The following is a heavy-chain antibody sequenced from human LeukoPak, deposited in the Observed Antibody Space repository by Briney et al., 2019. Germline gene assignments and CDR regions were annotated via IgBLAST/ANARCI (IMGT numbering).Heavy chain of an antibody. J-gene: IGHJ3*02. D-gene: IGHD3-22*01. V-gene: IGHV4-31*03. CDR1: GGSISSGGYY. Sequence: SETLSLTCTVSGGSISSGGYYWSWIRQHPGKGLEWIGYIYYSGSTYYNPSLKSRVTISVDTSKNQFSLKLSSVTAADTAVYYCARVPYDSSGYHWAFDIWGQGTMVTVSS. CDR2: IYYSGST. CDR3: ARVPYDSSGYHWAFDI.